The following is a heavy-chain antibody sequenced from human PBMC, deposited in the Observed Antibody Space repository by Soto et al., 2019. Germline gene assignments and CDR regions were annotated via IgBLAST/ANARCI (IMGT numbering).Heavy chain of an antibody. CDR1: GFTVSSNY. J-gene: IGHJ4*02. D-gene: IGHD3-22*01. CDR3: AREILTYYYDSRGYLDN. CDR2: INTGGTT. Sequence: GGSLRLSCAASGFTVSSNYMTWVRQAPGKGLEWVSVINTGGTTYYADSVKGRFTISRDNSKNTLFLQMNSLRAEDTAVYYCAREILTYYYDSRGYLDNWGQGTLVTVSS. V-gene: IGHV3-53*01.